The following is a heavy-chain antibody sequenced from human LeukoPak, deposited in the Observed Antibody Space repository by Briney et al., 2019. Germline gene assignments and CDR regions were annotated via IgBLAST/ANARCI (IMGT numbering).Heavy chain of an antibody. V-gene: IGHV3-23*01. D-gene: IGHD1-14*01. CDR2: ISGSGGST. Sequence: GGSLRLSCAASGFTLSSYTMNWVRQAPGKGLEWVSGISGSGGSTYYADSVKGRFTISRDDSKNTLFLQMNNLRAEDTAVYYCAKGSWTTFFDYWGQGTLVTVSS. CDR1: GFTLSSYT. CDR3: AKGSWTTFFDY. J-gene: IGHJ4*02.